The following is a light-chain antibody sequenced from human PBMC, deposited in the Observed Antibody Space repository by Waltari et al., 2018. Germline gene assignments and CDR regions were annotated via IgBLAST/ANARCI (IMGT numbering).Light chain of an antibody. CDR1: QSIGTF. J-gene: IGKJ2*01. V-gene: IGKV1-39*01. CDR3: QQSYSAPRT. CDR2: VSS. Sequence: DIQMTQSPSSLSASVVDRVTITCRASQSIGTFLKWYQQKPGTAPKGLIYVSSSLQSGVPSRFSGSGSGTDFTLTISSLHPEDFATYYCQQSYSAPRTFGQGTKLEIK.